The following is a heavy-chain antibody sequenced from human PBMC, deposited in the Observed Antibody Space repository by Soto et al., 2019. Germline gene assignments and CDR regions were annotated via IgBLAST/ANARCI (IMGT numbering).Heavy chain of an antibody. CDR3: ARSLLLWFGELGGMDV. D-gene: IGHD3-10*01. CDR2: IVPIVDTS. CDR1: GGTFSSYA. V-gene: IGHV1-69*13. Sequence: SVKVSCKTSGGTFSSYAISWLRQAPGQGLEWMGGIVPIVDTSTYAQKFQGRVTITADESTSTAYMELSSLRSEDTAVYYCARSLLLWFGELGGMDVWGQGTTVTVSS. J-gene: IGHJ6*02.